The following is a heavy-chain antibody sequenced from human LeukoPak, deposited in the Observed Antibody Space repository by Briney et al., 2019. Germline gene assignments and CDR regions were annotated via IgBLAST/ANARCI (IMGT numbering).Heavy chain of an antibody. CDR2: IYTSGST. CDR1: GGSFSGYY. V-gene: IGHV4-59*10. J-gene: IGHJ4*02. Sequence: SETLSLTCAVYGGSFSGYYWSWIRQPPGKGLEWIGRIYTSGSTNYNPSLKSRVTISVDTSKNQFSLKLRSVTAADTAVYYCARVTGYRIEDYFDYWGQGTLVTVSS. D-gene: IGHD6-13*01. CDR3: ARVTGYRIEDYFDY.